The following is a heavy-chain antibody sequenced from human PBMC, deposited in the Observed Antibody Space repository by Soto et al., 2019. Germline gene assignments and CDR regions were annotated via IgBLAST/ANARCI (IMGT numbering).Heavy chain of an antibody. J-gene: IGHJ4*02. D-gene: IGHD3-22*01. CDR3: ALVVDGLFYSDY. CDR2: ISGSGGST. CDR1: GFTFSNYA. V-gene: IGHV3-23*01. Sequence: PGGSLRLSCAASGFTFSNYAVTWVRQAPGKGLEWVSTISGSGGSTYYADSVKGRFTISRDNSKNTLYLQMNSLRAEDTAMYYCALVVDGLFYSDYWGQGTPVTVSS.